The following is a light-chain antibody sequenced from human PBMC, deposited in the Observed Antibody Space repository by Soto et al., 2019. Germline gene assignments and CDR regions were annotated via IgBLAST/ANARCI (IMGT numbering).Light chain of an antibody. Sequence: QSALTQPASVSGSPGQSITISCTGTSSDIGGYNYVSWYQQHPGKAPKLMIYDVSDRPSGVSNRFSGSKSGNTASLTISGLQDEDEAAYYCGSYASSTTVLFGGGTKLTVL. CDR3: GSYASSTTVL. V-gene: IGLV2-14*03. CDR1: SSDIGGYNY. CDR2: DVS. J-gene: IGLJ2*01.